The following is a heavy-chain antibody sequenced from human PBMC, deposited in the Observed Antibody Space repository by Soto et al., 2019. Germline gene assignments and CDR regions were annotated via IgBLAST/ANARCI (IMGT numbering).Heavy chain of an antibody. CDR1: GGSSSSGGYY. CDR2: IHHSGST. Sequence: TLSLTCAVSGGSSSSGGYYWTWIRQQPGKGLEWIAYIHHSGSTYYNLSLKSRVSTSVDTPKNQFSLKLSSVTAADTAVYYCARRGSHYLYFDYWGQGTQVTVSS. CDR3: ARRGSHYLYFDY. D-gene: IGHD1-26*01. V-gene: IGHV4-31*11. J-gene: IGHJ4*02.